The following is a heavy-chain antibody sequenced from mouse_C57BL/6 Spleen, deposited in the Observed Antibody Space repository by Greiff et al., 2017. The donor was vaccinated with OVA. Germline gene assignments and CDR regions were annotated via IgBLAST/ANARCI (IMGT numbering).Heavy chain of an antibody. CDR2: IIPSNGGT. CDR1: GYTFTSYW. CDR3: ARWWGYYYAMDY. D-gene: IGHD1-1*02. Sequence: QVQLQQPGPDLVKPGASVKLSCKASGYTFTSYWMHWVKQRPGQGLEWIGNIIPSNGGTNYNEKLKSKATLTVDKSYSTAYMQISSLTSEDSAVYYCARWWGYYYAMDYWGQGTSVTVSS. V-gene: IGHV1-53*01. J-gene: IGHJ4*01.